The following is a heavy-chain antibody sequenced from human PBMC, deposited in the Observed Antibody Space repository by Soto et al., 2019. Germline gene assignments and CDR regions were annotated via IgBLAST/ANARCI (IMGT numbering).Heavy chain of an antibody. Sequence: QVQLQESGPGLVKPSQTLSLTCTVSGGSISSGGYYWSWLRQHPGKGLELIGCIYYSGSTHYNPSLKSRVTISVDTSKNQFPLKLSSVTAADTAVYYCARGYCSSTSCFDPWGQGTLVTVSS. J-gene: IGHJ5*02. V-gene: IGHV4-31*03. CDR1: GGSISSGGYY. CDR2: IYYSGST. CDR3: ARGYCSSTSCFDP. D-gene: IGHD2-2*01.